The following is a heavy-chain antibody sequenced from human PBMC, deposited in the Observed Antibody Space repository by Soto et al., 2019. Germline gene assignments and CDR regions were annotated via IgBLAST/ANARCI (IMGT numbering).Heavy chain of an antibody. CDR1: GFSLTTTGVG. D-gene: IGHD1-20*01. CDR3: AHRRPWSSNWNSGWFDP. CDR2: IYWDDDK. Sequence: QITLKESGPTLLSPTQTLTLTCSFSGFSLTTTGVGVGWIRQPPGKALEWLAFIYWDDDKRYNPYLNSRLTITKDTSKNQVVLTMTNMDPVDTATYFCAHRRPWSSNWNSGWFDPWGQGTLVTVSS. V-gene: IGHV2-5*02. J-gene: IGHJ5*02.